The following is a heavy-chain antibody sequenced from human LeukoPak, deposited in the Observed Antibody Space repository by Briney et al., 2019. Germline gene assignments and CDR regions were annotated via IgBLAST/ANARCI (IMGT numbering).Heavy chain of an antibody. D-gene: IGHD5-18*01. Sequence: ATVNVSCKVSGYTFTSYDISWVRQPPGQGLEWMGEISAYSGNTNYAQKLQGRVPMNKDTSTSTAYMELRSLRSDDSAVYYCARDWRGYCYGNFDYWGQGTLVTVSS. J-gene: IGHJ4*02. V-gene: IGHV1-18*04. CDR3: ARDWRGYCYGNFDY. CDR1: GYTFTSYD. CDR2: ISAYSGNT.